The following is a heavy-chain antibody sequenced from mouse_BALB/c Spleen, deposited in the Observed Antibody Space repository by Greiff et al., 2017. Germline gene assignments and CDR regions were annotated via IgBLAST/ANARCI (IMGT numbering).Heavy chain of an antibody. Sequence: EVMLVESGGGLVKPGGSLKLSCAASGFTFSSYAMSWVRQTPEKRLEWVASISSGGSTYYPDSVKGRFTISRDNARNILYLQMSSLRSEDTAMYYCARAGAAQYYYAMDYWGQGTSVTVSS. D-gene: IGHD1-2*01. CDR1: GFTFSSYA. J-gene: IGHJ4*01. CDR2: ISSGGST. V-gene: IGHV5-6-5*01. CDR3: ARAGAAQYYYAMDY.